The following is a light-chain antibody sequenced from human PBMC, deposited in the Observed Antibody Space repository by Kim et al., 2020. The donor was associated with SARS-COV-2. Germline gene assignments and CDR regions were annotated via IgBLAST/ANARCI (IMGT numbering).Light chain of an antibody. J-gene: IGLJ1*01. V-gene: IGLV1-44*01. Sequence: GQRVTISCSGSSSNIGSNTVNWYQQLPGTAPKLLMYSNNERPSGVPDRFSGSKSGTSASLAISGLQSEDEADYYCAAWDDSLNGSVFGTGTKVTVL. CDR3: AAWDDSLNGSV. CDR2: SNN. CDR1: SSNIGSNT.